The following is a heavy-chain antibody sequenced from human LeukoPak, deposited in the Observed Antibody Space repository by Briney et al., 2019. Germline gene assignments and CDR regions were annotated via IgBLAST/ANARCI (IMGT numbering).Heavy chain of an antibody. CDR3: ARVIYAYFDY. D-gene: IGHD5-12*01. V-gene: IGHV4-59*08. CDR1: GGSISSYY. J-gene: IGHJ4*02. CDR2: IYYSGST. Sequence: PSETLSLTCTVSGGSISSYYWSWIRQPPGKGLEWIGYIYYSGSTNYNPSLKSRVTISVDTSKNQLSLKLSSVTAADTAVYYCARVIYAYFDYWGQGTLVTVSS.